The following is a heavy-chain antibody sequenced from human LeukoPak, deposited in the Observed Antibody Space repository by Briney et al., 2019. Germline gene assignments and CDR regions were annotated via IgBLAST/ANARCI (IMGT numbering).Heavy chain of an antibody. Sequence: HPGGSLRLSCAASGFTFSSYEMNWVRQAPGKGLEWVSYISSSGSTIYYADSVKGRFISSRDNTKNSLYLQMNSLRAEDTAIYYCARDLRIVSGSYLDYWGQGTLVTVSS. J-gene: IGHJ4*02. D-gene: IGHD1-26*01. CDR2: ISSSGSTI. V-gene: IGHV3-48*03. CDR1: GFTFSSYE. CDR3: ARDLRIVSGSYLDY.